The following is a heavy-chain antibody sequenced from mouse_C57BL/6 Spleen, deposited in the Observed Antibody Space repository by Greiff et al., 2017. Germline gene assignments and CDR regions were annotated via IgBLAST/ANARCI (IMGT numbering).Heavy chain of an antibody. J-gene: IGHJ1*03. CDR1: GYSITSGYY. D-gene: IGHD1-1*01. V-gene: IGHV3-6*01. CDR2: ISYDGSN. Sequence: DVKLQESGPGLVKPSQSLSLTCSVTGYSITSGYYWNWIRQFPGNKLEWMGYISYDGSNNYNPSLKNRISITRDTSKNQFFLKLNSVTTEDTATYYCASRYGSSYWYFDVWGTGTTVTVSS. CDR3: ASRYGSSYWYFDV.